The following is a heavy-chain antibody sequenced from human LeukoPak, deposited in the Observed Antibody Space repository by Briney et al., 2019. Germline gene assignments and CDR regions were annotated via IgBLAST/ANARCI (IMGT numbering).Heavy chain of an antibody. V-gene: IGHV4-59*01. CDR2: VDHTGST. CDR1: DDSITMYY. Sequence: SETLSLTCTVSDDSITMYYWTWIRQPPGKGLEWIGYVDHTGSTKFNPSLNGRVSISRDTSNNFFSLKLRSVTAADTAVYFCARGRVSSSTWYSTYYYFFYMDFWGKGTTVTVSS. J-gene: IGHJ6*03. CDR3: ARGRVSSSTWYSTYYYFFYMDF. D-gene: IGHD4-11*01.